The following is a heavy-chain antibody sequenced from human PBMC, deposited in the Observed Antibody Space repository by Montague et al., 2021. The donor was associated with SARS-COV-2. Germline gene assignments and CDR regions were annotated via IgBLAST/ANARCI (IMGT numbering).Heavy chain of an antibody. Sequence: SETLSLTCVVSGDSISTDNWWTWVRLPPGKGLEWIGSIYYSGSTYYNPSLKSRVTISVDTSKNQFSLKLSSVTAAGTAVYYCAGEMATVVNYYYGMDVWGQGTTVTVSS. V-gene: IGHV4-38-2*02. J-gene: IGHJ6*02. CDR3: AGEMATVVNYYYGMDV. CDR1: GDSISTDNW. D-gene: IGHD5-24*01. CDR2: IYYSGST.